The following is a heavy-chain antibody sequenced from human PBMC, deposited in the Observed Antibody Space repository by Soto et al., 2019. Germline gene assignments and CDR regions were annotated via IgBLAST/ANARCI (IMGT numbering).Heavy chain of an antibody. Sequence: SETLSLTCAVSGGSISSGGYSWSWIRQPPGKGLEWIGYIYHSGSTYYNPSLKSRVTISVDRSKNQFSLKLSSVTAADTAVYYCARDTFTIGRGMDVWGQGTTVTVSS. V-gene: IGHV4-30-2*01. CDR1: GGSISSGGYS. CDR2: IYHSGST. CDR3: ARDTFTIGRGMDV. D-gene: IGHD3-10*01. J-gene: IGHJ6*02.